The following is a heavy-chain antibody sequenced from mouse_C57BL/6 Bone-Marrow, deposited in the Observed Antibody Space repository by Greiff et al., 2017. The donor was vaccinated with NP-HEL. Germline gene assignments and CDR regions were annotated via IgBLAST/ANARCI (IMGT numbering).Heavy chain of an antibody. D-gene: IGHD3-3*01. CDR3: ARGTRCAD. V-gene: IGHV3-6*01. Sequence: VKLQESGPGLVKPSQSLSLTCSVTGYSITSGYYWNWLRQFPGTKLEWMGYISYDGRNNYHPSLKNRISITRDTSKNQFFMKLNSVTTEDTATYDCARGTRCADWGQGTLVTVSA. J-gene: IGHJ3*01. CDR1: GYSITSGYY. CDR2: ISYDGRN.